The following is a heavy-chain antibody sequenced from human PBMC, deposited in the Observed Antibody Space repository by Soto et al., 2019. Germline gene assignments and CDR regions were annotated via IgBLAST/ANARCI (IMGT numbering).Heavy chain of an antibody. D-gene: IGHD5-12*01. CDR2: IDPSDSYT. J-gene: IGHJ6*02. Sequence: GESLKISCKGSVYSFTSYWVSWVRQMPGKGLEWMGRIDPSDSYTNYSPSFQGHVTISADKSISTAYLQWSSLKASDTAMYYCARRKNSGYDFWYYGMDVWGQGTTVTVSS. CDR3: ARRKNSGYDFWYYGMDV. CDR1: VYSFTSYW. V-gene: IGHV5-10-1*01.